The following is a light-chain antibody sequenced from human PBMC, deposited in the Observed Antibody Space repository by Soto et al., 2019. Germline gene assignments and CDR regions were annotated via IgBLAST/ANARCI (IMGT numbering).Light chain of an antibody. Sequence: DIQMTQYPSTLSAFVGDRVTITCRASQSIGRWLAWYQQKPGKAPKLLIYDASSLESGVPSRFSGSGSGTEFTLSISSLQPDDFATYYCQQYSSYWTFGQGTKVDIK. CDR3: QQYSSYWT. CDR2: DAS. J-gene: IGKJ1*01. CDR1: QSIGRW. V-gene: IGKV1-5*01.